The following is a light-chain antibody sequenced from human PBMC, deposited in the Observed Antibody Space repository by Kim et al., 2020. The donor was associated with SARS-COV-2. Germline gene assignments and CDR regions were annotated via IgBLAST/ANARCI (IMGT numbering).Light chain of an antibody. CDR2: DAS. Sequence: ASIGDRVTITCRASESIGIWLAWYQHKPGKAPNLLIYDASNLQSGVPSRFSGSGFGTHFTLTISSLQSEDFATYYCQQGHYYPYTFGQGTKLEIK. V-gene: IGKV1-12*01. CDR1: ESIGIW. CDR3: QQGHYYPYT. J-gene: IGKJ2*01.